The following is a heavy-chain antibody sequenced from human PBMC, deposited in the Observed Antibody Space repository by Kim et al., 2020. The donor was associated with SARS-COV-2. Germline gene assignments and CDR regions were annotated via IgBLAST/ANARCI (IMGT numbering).Heavy chain of an antibody. V-gene: IGHV3-15*01. CDR3: TTVPIAAAGTTGCY. J-gene: IGHJ4*02. D-gene: IGHD6-13*01. Sequence: DAPVKGRFTISRDDSKNTLYLQMNSLKTEDTAVYYCTTVPIAAAGTTGCYWGQGTLVTVSS.